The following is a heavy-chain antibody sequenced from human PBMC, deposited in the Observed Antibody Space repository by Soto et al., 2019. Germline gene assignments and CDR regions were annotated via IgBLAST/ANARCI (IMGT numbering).Heavy chain of an antibody. CDR2: IIPIFGTA. D-gene: IGHD2-8*01. Sequence: LVKVSCKASGGTFSSYAISWVRQAPGQGLEWMGGIIPIFGTANYAQKFQGRVTITADESTSTAYMELSSLRSEDTAVYYCARGPPDVLMVYATYFDYWGQGXLVTVSS. J-gene: IGHJ4*02. CDR3: ARGPPDVLMVYATYFDY. CDR1: GGTFSSYA. V-gene: IGHV1-69*13.